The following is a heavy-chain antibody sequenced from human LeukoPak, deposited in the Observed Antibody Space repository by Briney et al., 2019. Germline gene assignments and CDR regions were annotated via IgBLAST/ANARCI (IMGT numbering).Heavy chain of an antibody. V-gene: IGHV3-49*04. J-gene: IGHJ4*02. Sequence: GGSLRLSCTASGFTFGDYAISWVRQAPGKGLEWVGFIRSKDYGGTAEYAASVKGRFTLSRDDSESIAYLQMNSLRAEDTAVYYCARDPGAYSSSPIDYWGQGTLVTVSS. CDR1: GFTFGDYA. CDR3: ARDPGAYSSSPIDY. D-gene: IGHD6-6*01. CDR2: IRSKDYGGTA.